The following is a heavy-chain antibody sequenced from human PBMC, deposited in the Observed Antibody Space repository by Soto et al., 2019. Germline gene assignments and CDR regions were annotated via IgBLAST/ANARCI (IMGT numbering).Heavy chain of an antibody. CDR1: GGSVSSSRYF. CDR3: AGHPIAAAPGNRHVDV. J-gene: IGHJ6*04. D-gene: IGHD6-13*01. Sequence: SETLSLDCTVSGGSVSSSRYFWGWIRQPPGKGLEWIGSVYFDGSTYYSASLKSRVTISVDTAKNQFSLKLISVTAADTAVYYCAGHPIAAAPGNRHVDVWGIGTTVTVSS. V-gene: IGHV4-39*01. CDR2: VYFDGST.